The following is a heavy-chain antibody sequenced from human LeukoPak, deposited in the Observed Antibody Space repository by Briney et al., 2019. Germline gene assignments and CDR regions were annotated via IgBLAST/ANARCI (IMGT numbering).Heavy chain of an antibody. V-gene: IGHV3-21*01. CDR2: ISSSSSYI. CDR3: ARARAGTQAGFDY. J-gene: IGHJ4*02. CDR1: GFTFSSYT. Sequence: GGSLRLSCAASGFTFSSYTMNWVRQAPGKGLEWVSSISSSSSYIYYADSVKGRFTISRDNAKNSLYLQMNSLRAEDTAVYYCARARAGTQAGFDYWGQGTLVTVSS. D-gene: IGHD1-1*01.